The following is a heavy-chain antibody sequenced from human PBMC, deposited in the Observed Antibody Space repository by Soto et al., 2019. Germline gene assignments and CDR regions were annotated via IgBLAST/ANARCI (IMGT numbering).Heavy chain of an antibody. D-gene: IGHD3-10*01. CDR3: GRGSGTSYNYYYYMDV. CDR2: IGSGNNYK. J-gene: IGHJ6*03. Sequence: GGSLRLSCVASEFTFSRYSMNWVRQAPGRGLEWVAAIGSGNNYKFYASSVEGRFTISRDNAKNSLYLEMSSLRAEDTAVYYCGRGSGTSYNYYYYMDVWGTGTTVTVSS. V-gene: IGHV3-21*06. CDR1: EFTFSRYS.